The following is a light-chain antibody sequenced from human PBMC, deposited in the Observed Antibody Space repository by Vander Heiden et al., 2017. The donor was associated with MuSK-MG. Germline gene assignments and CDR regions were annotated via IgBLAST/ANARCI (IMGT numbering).Light chain of an antibody. Sequence: QSVLTQPPSASGPPGQRVTISCSGSSSNIGSNTVNWYQQLPGTAPKLLIYSNNRRPSGVPDRFSGSKSGTSASLAISGLQSEDEADYYCAAWDDSLNGPVFGGGTKLTVL. CDR2: SNN. CDR3: AAWDDSLNGPV. J-gene: IGLJ3*02. CDR1: SSNIGSNT. V-gene: IGLV1-44*01.